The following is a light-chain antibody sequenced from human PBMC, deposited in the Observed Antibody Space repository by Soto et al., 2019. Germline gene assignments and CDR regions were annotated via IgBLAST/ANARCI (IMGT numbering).Light chain of an antibody. J-gene: IGKJ1*01. CDR3: QQYASSPWT. Sequence: IALTQSPGTLSLSPGERATLSCRASQSVTSNYLAWYQQKPGQAPSLLIYGASARAAGIPDRFSGSGTGTDFALTISGLEPEDFAVYFCQQYASSPWTFGQGTKVDIK. CDR1: QSVTSNY. V-gene: IGKV3-20*01. CDR2: GAS.